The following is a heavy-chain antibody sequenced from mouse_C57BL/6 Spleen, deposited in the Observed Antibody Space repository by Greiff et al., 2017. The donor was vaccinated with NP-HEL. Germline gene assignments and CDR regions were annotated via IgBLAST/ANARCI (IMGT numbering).Heavy chain of an antibody. J-gene: IGHJ2*01. Sequence: VKVVESGAELVKPGASVKLSCKASGYTFTEYTIHWVKQRSGQGLEWIGWFYPGSGSIKYNEKFKDKATLTADKSSSTVYMELSRLTSEDSAVYFCARHGGREYYFDYWGQGTTLTVSS. CDR1: GYTFTEYT. V-gene: IGHV1-62-2*01. CDR2: FYPGSGSI. CDR3: ARHGGREYYFDY.